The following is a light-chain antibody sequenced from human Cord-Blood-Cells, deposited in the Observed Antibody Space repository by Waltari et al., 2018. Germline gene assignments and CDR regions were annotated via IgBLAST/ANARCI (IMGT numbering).Light chain of an antibody. CDR1: SSDVGSYNR. V-gene: IGLV2-18*02. CDR3: SSYTSSSTSVV. J-gene: IGLJ2*01. CDR2: EVS. Sequence: QSALTQPPSVSGSPGQSVTISCTGTSSDVGSYNRVSWYQQPPGIAPKLMIYEVSNRPSGVPDRFSGSKSGNTASLTISGLQAEDEADYYCSSYTSSSTSVVFGGGTKLTVL.